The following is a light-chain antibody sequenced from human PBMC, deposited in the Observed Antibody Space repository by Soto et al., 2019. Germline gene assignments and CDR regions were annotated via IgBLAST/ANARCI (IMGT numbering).Light chain of an antibody. V-gene: IGKV1-39*01. Sequence: DIQMTQSPSSLSSSVGDRATITCRARQRISSFLNWYQQKPGKAPKLLISGASSLRSWVTSRLCGSGSRTDFTLPINPRHRKEFATYSCQRIYSTPLYTSGAGTNVDI. CDR2: GAS. CDR3: QRIYSTPLYT. J-gene: IGKJ3*01. CDR1: QRISSF.